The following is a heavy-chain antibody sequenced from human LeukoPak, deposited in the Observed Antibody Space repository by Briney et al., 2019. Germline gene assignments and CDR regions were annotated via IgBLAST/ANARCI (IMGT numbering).Heavy chain of an antibody. V-gene: IGHV1-18*01. CDR1: GYTFTSYG. CDR2: ISAYNGNT. Sequence: VSVKVSCKASGYTFTSYGISWVRQAPGQGLEWMGWISAYNGNTNYAQKLQGRVTMTTDTSTSTAYMELRSLRSDDTAVYYCARDPGWRAANPYYYYYGMDVWGQGTTVTVSS. CDR3: ARDPGWRAANPYYYYYGMDV. J-gene: IGHJ6*02. D-gene: IGHD2-15*01.